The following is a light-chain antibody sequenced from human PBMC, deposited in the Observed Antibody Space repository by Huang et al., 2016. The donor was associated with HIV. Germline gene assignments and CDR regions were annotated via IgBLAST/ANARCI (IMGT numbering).Light chain of an antibody. Sequence: EIMMTQSPATLSVSPGERATLSCRASQSVRGNIAWYQQKPSQAPRLLIFGVSTRATGIPARFRGSESGTEFTLTISSLQSEDFATYYCHHYDNWPPRGTFGQGTKVEI. CDR1: QSVRGN. J-gene: IGKJ1*01. CDR3: HHYDNWPPRGT. V-gene: IGKV3-15*01. CDR2: GVS.